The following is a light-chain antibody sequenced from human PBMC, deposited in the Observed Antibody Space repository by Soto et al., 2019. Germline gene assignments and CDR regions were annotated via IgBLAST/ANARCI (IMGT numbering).Light chain of an antibody. CDR1: SSNIGSDS. CDR3: QSYDISLHNYV. V-gene: IGLV1-40*01. J-gene: IGLJ1*01. CDR2: GDN. Sequence: QSVLTQPPSASGTPGQRVTISCSGSSSNIGSDSVYWYQHLPGTAPKLLIYGDNNRPSGVPDRFSGSKSGTSASLAITRLQAEDEADYYCQSYDISLHNYVFGTGTKVTVL.